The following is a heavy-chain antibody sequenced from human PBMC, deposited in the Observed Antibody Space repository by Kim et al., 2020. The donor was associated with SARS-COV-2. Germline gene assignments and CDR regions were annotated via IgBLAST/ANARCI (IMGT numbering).Heavy chain of an antibody. J-gene: IGHJ4*02. V-gene: IGHV3-23*01. Sequence: SVKDQFTISRDNSKNTLYLQMNSLRAEDTAVYYCAKEGDYYDSSGYRGDYWGQGTLVTVSS. D-gene: IGHD3-22*01. CDR3: AKEGDYYDSSGYRGDY.